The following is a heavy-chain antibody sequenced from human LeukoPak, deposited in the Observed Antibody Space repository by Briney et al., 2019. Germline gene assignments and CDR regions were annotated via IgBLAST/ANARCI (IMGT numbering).Heavy chain of an antibody. J-gene: IGHJ4*02. CDR3: ARVLNSGYSDY. D-gene: IGHD1-26*01. CDR2: INHSGST. V-gene: IGHV4-34*01. CDR1: GGSFSGYY. Sequence: SETLSLTCAVYGGSFSGYYWSWIRQPPGKGLEWIGEINHSGSTNYNPSLKSRVTISVDTSQHQFSLKMSSVTAADTAVYYCARVLNSGYSDYWGQGTLVTVSS.